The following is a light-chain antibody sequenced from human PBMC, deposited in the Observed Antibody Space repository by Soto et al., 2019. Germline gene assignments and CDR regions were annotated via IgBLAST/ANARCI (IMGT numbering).Light chain of an antibody. CDR1: SSDIGAYNY. V-gene: IGLV2-14*01. CDR2: EVT. J-gene: IGLJ1*01. CDR3: SSYTTGTPYV. Sequence: QSVLTQPASVSVSRGQSITISCTGTSSDIGAYNYVSWYQQHPGKAPKLMIYEVTNRPSGVSNRFSGSKSGNTASLTISGLQAEDEADYYCSSYTTGTPYVFGTGTKVTVL.